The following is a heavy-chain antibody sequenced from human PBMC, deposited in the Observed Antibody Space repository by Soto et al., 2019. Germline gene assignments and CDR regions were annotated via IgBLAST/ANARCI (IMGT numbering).Heavy chain of an antibody. Sequence: GGSLRLSCTASGFTFGDYAMSWFRQAPGKGLEWVGFIRSKAYGGTTEYAASVKGRFTISRDDSKSIAYLQMNSLKTEDTAVYYCTRDNVGYCISTSCHSDRWDYWGQGTLVSLSS. J-gene: IGHJ4*02. D-gene: IGHD2-2*01. CDR3: TRDNVGYCISTSCHSDRWDY. V-gene: IGHV3-49*03. CDR1: GFTFGDYA. CDR2: IRSKAYGGTT.